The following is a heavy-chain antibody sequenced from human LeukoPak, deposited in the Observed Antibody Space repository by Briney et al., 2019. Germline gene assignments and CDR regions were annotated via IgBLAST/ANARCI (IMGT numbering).Heavy chain of an antibody. CDR3: ARGYSNYYFDY. D-gene: IGHD4-11*01. V-gene: IGHV3-20*04. CDR1: GFTFDDYG. J-gene: IGHJ4*02. Sequence: VGSLRLSCAASGFTFDDYGMSWVRQAPGKGLEWVSGINWNGGSTGYADSVKGRFTISRDNAKNSLYLQMNSLRAEDTALYYCARGYSNYYFDYWGQGTLVTVSS. CDR2: INWNGGST.